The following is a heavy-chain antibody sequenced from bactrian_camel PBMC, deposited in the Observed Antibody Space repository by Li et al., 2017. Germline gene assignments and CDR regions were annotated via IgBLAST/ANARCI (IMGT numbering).Heavy chain of an antibody. D-gene: IGHD6*01. V-gene: IGHV3-1*01. J-gene: IGHJ4*01. CDR2: ISNGLTT. CDR1: GVSFDDSN. Sequence: DVQLVESGGGSVQTGGSLRLSCTVSGVSFDDSNMNWYRQAAGVECELVSSISNGLTTYYAESVEGRFTSSLDTAKSMFYLQMNSLAPEDTAVYYCATEAGQLARKRTGQGTQVTVS.